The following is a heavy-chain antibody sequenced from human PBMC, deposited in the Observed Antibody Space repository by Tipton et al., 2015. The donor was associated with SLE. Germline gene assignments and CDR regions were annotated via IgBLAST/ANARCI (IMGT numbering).Heavy chain of an antibody. CDR2: IYTSGST. Sequence: LRLSCTVSGGSISSYYWSWIRQPAGKGLEWIGRIYTSGSTHYNPSLKSRVTMSVDTSKNQFSLKLSSVTAADTAVYYCARVLSPYLDAFDIWGQGTMVTVSS. V-gene: IGHV4-4*07. J-gene: IGHJ3*02. CDR3: ARVLSPYLDAFDI. CDR1: GGSISSYY. D-gene: IGHD3-16*01.